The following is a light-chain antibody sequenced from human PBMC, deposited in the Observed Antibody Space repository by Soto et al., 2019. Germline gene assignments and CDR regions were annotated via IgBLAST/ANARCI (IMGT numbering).Light chain of an antibody. CDR1: RSVINSY. CDR3: QRYGNFPLI. J-gene: IGKJ4*01. CDR2: GAS. Sequence: EIVLTQSPGTLSLSPGERATLSCRASRSVINSYLAWYQQKPGQAPRLLIYGASRRATGIADRFSGSGSGTDFTLTISRLEPEDLGVYYCQRYGNFPLICGGGTKVQI. V-gene: IGKV3-20*01.